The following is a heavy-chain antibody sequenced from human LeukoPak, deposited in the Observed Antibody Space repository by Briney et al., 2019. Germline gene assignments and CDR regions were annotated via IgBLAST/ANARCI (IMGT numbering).Heavy chain of an antibody. J-gene: IGHJ6*04. V-gene: IGHV3-48*04. D-gene: IGHD3-10*02. CDR3: AELGITMIGGV. Sequence: GGSLRLSCAASGFTFSSYCMNWVRQAPGKGLEWVSYISSSGSTIYYADSVKGRFTISRDNAKNSLYLQMNSLRAEDTAVYYCAELGITMIGGVWGKGTTVTISS. CDR2: ISSSGSTI. CDR1: GFTFSSYC.